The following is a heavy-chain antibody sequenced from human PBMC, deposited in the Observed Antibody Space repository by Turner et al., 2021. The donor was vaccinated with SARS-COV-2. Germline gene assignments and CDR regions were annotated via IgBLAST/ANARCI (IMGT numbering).Heavy chain of an antibody. J-gene: IGHJ6*02. CDR1: GGSISSYY. D-gene: IGHD6-19*01. CDR2: IHYSGST. CDR3: ARHGFSGWYGGGMDV. V-gene: IGHV4-59*08. Sequence: QVQLQESGPRRVKPSETLSRPCTVSGGSISSYYWIWIRQPPGKGLEWIGYIHYSGSTNYNPSLKSRVTISVDTSKNQFSLKLSSVTAADTAVYYCARHGFSGWYGGGMDVWGQGTTVTVSS.